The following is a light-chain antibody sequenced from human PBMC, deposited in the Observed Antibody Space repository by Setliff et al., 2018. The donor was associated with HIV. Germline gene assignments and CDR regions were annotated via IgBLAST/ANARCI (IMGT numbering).Light chain of an antibody. CDR3: CSYAGSTPHVV. J-gene: IGLJ2*01. CDR2: EGS. CDR1: SSDVGSYNL. V-gene: IGLV2-23*01. Sequence: QSVLTQPASVSGSPGQSITISCTGTSSDVGSYNLVSWYQKYPGKASKLMIYEGSKRPSGVSNRFSGSKSGNTASLTISGLQAEDEADYYCCSYAGSTPHVVFGGGTKVTVL.